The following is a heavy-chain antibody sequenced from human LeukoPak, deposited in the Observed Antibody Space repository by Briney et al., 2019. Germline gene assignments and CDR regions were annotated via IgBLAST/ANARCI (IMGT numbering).Heavy chain of an antibody. CDR1: GFTFSSYG. V-gene: IGHV3-30*18. CDR2: ISYDGSNK. D-gene: IGHD6-19*01. Sequence: GGSLRLSCAASGFTFSSYGMHWVRQAPGKGLEWVAVISYDGSNKYYADSVKGRFTISRDNSKNTLYLQMNSLRAEDTAVYYCAKGYGSGWYVFDHWGQGTLVTVSS. J-gene: IGHJ4*02. CDR3: AKGYGSGWYVFDH.